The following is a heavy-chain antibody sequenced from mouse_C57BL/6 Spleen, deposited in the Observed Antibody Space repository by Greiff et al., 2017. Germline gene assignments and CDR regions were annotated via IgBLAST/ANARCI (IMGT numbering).Heavy chain of an antibody. J-gene: IGHJ2*01. D-gene: IGHD1-1*01. CDR3: ARLVTTVVATDY. CDR2: IDPSDSYT. V-gene: IGHV1-50*01. Sequence: QVQLQQPGAELVKPGASVKLSCKASGYTFTSYWMQWVKQRPGQGLEWIREIDPSDSYTNYNQKFKGKATLTVDTASSTAYMQLSSLTSEDSAVYYGARLVTTVVATDYWGQGTTLTVSS. CDR1: GYTFTSYW.